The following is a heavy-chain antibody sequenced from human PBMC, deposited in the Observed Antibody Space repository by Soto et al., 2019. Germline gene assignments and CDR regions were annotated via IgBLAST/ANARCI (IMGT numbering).Heavy chain of an antibody. Sequence: SETLSLTCPVSGGSISSSSYYWGWIRQPPGKGLEWIGSIYYSGSTYYNPSLKSRVTISVDTSKNQFSLKLSSVTAADTAVYYCARWMRGDYDFWSGYWLTDAFDIWGQGTMVTVSS. CDR1: GGSISSSSYY. CDR3: ARWMRGDYDFWSGYWLTDAFDI. CDR2: IYYSGST. J-gene: IGHJ3*02. V-gene: IGHV4-39*01. D-gene: IGHD3-3*01.